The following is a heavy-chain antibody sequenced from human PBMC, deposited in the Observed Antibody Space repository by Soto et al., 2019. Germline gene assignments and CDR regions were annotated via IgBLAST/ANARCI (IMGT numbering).Heavy chain of an antibody. J-gene: IGHJ5*02. V-gene: IGHV4-39*01. CDR3: ARYYDFWSGSQFDP. CDR1: GGSISRSSYY. CDR2: IYYSGST. D-gene: IGHD3-3*01. Sequence: QLQLQESGPGLVKPSETLSLTCTVSGGSISRSSYYWGWIRQPPGKGLEWIGSIYYSGSTYYNPSHKSRVTISVDTSKNQFSLKLSSVTAADTAVYYCARYYDFWSGSQFDPWGQGTLVTVSS.